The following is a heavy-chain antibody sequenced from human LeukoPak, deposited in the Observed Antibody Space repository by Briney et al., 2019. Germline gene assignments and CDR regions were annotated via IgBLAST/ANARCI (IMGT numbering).Heavy chain of an antibody. CDR2: TSISTRTI. CDR1: GFSFSSYS. V-gene: IGHV3-48*01. Sequence: PGGSLRLSCTASGFSFSSYSMNWVRQAPGKGLEWVSYTSISTRTIYYADSVKGRFTISRDNSKNTLYLQMNSLRAEDTAVYYCAKGLSSSGELLSAFDIWGQGTMVTVSS. J-gene: IGHJ3*02. D-gene: IGHD1-26*01. CDR3: AKGLSSSGELLSAFDI.